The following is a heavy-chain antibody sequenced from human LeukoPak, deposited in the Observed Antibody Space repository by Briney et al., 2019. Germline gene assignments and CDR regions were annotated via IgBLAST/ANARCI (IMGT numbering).Heavy chain of an antibody. D-gene: IGHD2-2*01. CDR2: INAGNGNT. CDR3: ARAIVVVPAAMAGLYNWFDP. CDR1: GYTFTSYA. V-gene: IGHV1-3*01. Sequence: GASVKVSCKASGYTFTSYAMHWVRQAPGQRLEWMGWINAGNGNTKYSQKFQGRVTITRDTSASTAYMELSSLRSEDTAVYYCARAIVVVPAAMAGLYNWFDPGGQGTLVTVSS. J-gene: IGHJ5*02.